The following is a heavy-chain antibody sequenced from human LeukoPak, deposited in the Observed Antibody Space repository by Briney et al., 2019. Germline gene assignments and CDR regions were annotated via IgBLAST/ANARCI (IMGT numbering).Heavy chain of an antibody. V-gene: IGHV3-23*01. CDR3: AKGDKPVIAMVKFDY. J-gene: IGHJ4*02. D-gene: IGHD5-18*01. Sequence: GGSLRLSCAASGFTFSSDAMSWVRQAPGKGLEWVSAISGSGGSTYYADSVKGRFTISRDNSKNTLYLQMNSLRAEDTAVYYCAKGDKPVIAMVKFDYWGQGTLVTVSS. CDR2: ISGSGGST. CDR1: GFTFSSDA.